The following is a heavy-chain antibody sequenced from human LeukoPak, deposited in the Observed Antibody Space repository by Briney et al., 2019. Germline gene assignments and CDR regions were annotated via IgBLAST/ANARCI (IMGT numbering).Heavy chain of an antibody. CDR3: ASGYTSTWYLVLAY. Sequence: SETLSLTCAVYGGSFSGYYWSWIRQPPGKGLEWIGEINHSGSTNYNPSLKSRVTISVDTSKNQFSLKLSSVTAADTAVYYCASGYTSTWYLVLAYWGQGTLVTVSS. V-gene: IGHV4-34*01. CDR2: INHSGST. CDR1: GGSFSGYY. D-gene: IGHD6-13*01. J-gene: IGHJ1*01.